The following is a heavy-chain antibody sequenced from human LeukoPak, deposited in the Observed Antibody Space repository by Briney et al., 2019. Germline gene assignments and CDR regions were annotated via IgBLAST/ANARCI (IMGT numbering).Heavy chain of an antibody. Sequence: GGSLRLSCAASGLTFSSYAMSWVRQAPGKGLEWVSAISGSGGSTYYADSVKGRFTISRDNSKNTLYLQMNSLRAEDTAVYYCAKDGMATISYYSDYWGQGTLVTVSS. CDR1: GLTFSSYA. CDR3: AKDGMATISYYSDY. D-gene: IGHD5-24*01. V-gene: IGHV3-23*01. J-gene: IGHJ4*02. CDR2: ISGSGGST.